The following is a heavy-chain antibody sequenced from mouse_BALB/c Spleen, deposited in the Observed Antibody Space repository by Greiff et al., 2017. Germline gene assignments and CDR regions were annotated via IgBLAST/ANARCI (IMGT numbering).Heavy chain of an antibody. D-gene: IGHD2-3*01. J-gene: IGHJ3*01. CDR3: ARHGDGYAY. V-gene: IGHV5-9-3*01. CDR2: ISSGGSYT. Sequence: EVMLVESGGGLVKPGGSLKLSCAASGFTFSSYAMSWVRQTPEKRLEWVATISSGGSYTYYPDSVTGRFTISRDNAKNTLYLQMSSLRSEDTAMYYCARHGDGYAYWGQGTLVTVSA. CDR1: GFTFSSYA.